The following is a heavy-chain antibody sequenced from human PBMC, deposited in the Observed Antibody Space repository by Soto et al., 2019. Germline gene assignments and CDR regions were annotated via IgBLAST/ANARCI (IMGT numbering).Heavy chain of an antibody. V-gene: IGHV3-23*01. J-gene: IGHJ4*02. CDR3: AKGSASQRPYYFDK. CDR1: GFSFSTYV. CDR2: ISGSSGST. D-gene: IGHD6-6*01. Sequence: PGGSLRLSCAASGFSFSTYVMSWVRQAPEKGLEWVSAISGSSGSTYYADSAKGRFTVSRDNSRNTLYLQMNSLRDEDSAIYYCAKGSASQRPYYFDKWGQGAQVTVSS.